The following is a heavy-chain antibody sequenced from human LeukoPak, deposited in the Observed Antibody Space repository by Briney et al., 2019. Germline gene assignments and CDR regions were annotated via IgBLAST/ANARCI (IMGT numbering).Heavy chain of an antibody. CDR1: GGSFSGYY. Sequence: SETLSLTCAVYGGSFSGYYWSWIRQPPGKGLEWIGEINHSGSTNYNPSLKSRVTISVDTSKNQFSLKLSSVTAADTAVYYCACAIVVVTAATLYYIDYWGQGTLVTVSS. J-gene: IGHJ4*02. D-gene: IGHD2-21*02. V-gene: IGHV4-34*01. CDR3: ACAIVVVTAATLYYIDY. CDR2: INHSGST.